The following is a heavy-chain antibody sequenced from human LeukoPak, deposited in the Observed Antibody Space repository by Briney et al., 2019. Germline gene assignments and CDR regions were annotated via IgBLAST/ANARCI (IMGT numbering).Heavy chain of an antibody. CDR1: GFIFSNYW. CDR3: AREGERYCSGGSFYYYDY. Sequence: GGSLRLSCVASGFIFSNYWMSWVRQAPGKGLEWVANIKQDGSEKYYVDSVKGRFTISRDNAKKSLYLEMNSLRAEDTAVFYCAREGERYCSGGSFYYYDYWGQGTLVTVSS. D-gene: IGHD2-15*01. CDR2: IKQDGSEK. V-gene: IGHV3-7*01. J-gene: IGHJ4*02.